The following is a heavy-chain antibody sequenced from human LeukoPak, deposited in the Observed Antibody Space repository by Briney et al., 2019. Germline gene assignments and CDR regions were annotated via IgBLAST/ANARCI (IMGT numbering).Heavy chain of an antibody. Sequence: SETLSLTCAVYGGSFSGYYWSWIRQPPGKGLEWIGEINHSGSTNYNPSLKSRVTISVDTSKNQFSLKLSSVTAADTAVYYYARGSLVVLVPLNWFDSWGQGTLVTVSS. CDR2: INHSGST. D-gene: IGHD6-13*01. V-gene: IGHV4-34*01. CDR1: GGSFSGYY. J-gene: IGHJ5*01. CDR3: ARGSLVVLVPLNWFDS.